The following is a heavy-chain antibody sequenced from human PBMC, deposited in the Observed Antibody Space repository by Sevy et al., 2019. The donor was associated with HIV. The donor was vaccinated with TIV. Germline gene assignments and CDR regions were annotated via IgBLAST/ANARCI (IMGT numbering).Heavy chain of an antibody. V-gene: IGHV3-23*01. CDR1: GFTFSHYD. CDR2: VSASAGST. J-gene: IGHJ1*01. CDR3: ANGERYYYDSSGFYPGYFQH. D-gene: IGHD3-22*01. Sequence: GGSLRLSCAASGFTFSHYDMTWVRQTPGKGLEWVSVVSASAGSTYYAESVKGRFTISRDNSKNTLYLQMDRLRADDTAVYYCANGERYYYDSSGFYPGYFQHWGQGTLVTVSS.